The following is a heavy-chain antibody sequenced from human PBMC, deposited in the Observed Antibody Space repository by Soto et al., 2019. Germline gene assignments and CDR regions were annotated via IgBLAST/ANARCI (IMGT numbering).Heavy chain of an antibody. Sequence: PGGSLRLSCAASGFTVSSNYMSWVRQAPGKGLEWVSVIYSGGSTYYADSVKGRFTISRDNSKNTLYLQMNSLRAEDTAVYYCAGENTVTNGNFDYWGQGTLVTVSS. J-gene: IGHJ4*02. CDR2: IYSGGST. CDR3: AGENTVTNGNFDY. CDR1: GFTVSSNY. D-gene: IGHD4-17*01. V-gene: IGHV3-66*01.